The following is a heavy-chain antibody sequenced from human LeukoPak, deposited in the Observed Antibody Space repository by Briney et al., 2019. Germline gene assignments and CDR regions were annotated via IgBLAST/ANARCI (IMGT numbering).Heavy chain of an antibody. CDR1: GFTFSDYY. CDR2: ISSSGSTI. Sequence: GSLLLSCAASGFTFSDYYMSGIRLAPGKGLEGVSYISSSGSTIYYAASVKGRFTISRDNAKNSLYLQMNSLRAEDTAVYYCARAVPVVVPAAIREVRNNWFDPWGQGTLVTVSS. J-gene: IGHJ5*02. V-gene: IGHV3-11*01. D-gene: IGHD2-2*01. CDR3: ARAVPVVVPAAIREVRNNWFDP.